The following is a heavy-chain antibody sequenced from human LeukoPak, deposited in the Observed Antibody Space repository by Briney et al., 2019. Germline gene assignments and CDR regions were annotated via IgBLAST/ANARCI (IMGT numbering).Heavy chain of an antibody. CDR1: GGSISSATYS. D-gene: IGHD4-17*01. Sequence: PSETLSLTCTVSGGSISSATYSWSWIRQPAGKGLEWIGRISTSGSTNYNPSFMSRVTISVDTSENQFSLNLSSVTAADMAVYYCARDDGDYGFDYWGQGTLVTVSS. V-gene: IGHV4-61*02. CDR2: ISTSGST. CDR3: ARDDGDYGFDY. J-gene: IGHJ4*02.